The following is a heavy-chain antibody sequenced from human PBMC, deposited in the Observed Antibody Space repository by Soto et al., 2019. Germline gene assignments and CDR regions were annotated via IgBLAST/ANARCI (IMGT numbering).Heavy chain of an antibody. Sequence: EVQLVESGGGLIQPGGSLRLTCAVSGFTVSSNYLSWVRQAPGKGLEWVSVIYSGGSTYYADSVKGRFTISRDSSKDTVYLQMNSLKAEDTAIYYCARDSGPWGGAFDIWGQGTMVTVS. CDR2: IYSGGST. CDR3: ARDSGPWGGAFDI. CDR1: GFTVSSNY. V-gene: IGHV3-53*01. D-gene: IGHD7-27*01. J-gene: IGHJ3*02.